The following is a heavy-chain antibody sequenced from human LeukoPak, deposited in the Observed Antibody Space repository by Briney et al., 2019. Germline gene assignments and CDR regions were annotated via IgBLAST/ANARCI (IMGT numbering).Heavy chain of an antibody. V-gene: IGHV4-59*01. CDR3: ARSTSLINFDY. CDR2: IYYSGST. Sequence: SETLSLTCTVSGDSINSYYWSWVRQPPGKGLEWIEYIYYSGSTSYNPSLTSRVTLSVDASKNQFSLKLSSMTAPDTPVYYCARSTSLINFDYWGHGILVTVSS. J-gene: IGHJ4*01. CDR1: GDSINSYY. D-gene: IGHD3-16*01.